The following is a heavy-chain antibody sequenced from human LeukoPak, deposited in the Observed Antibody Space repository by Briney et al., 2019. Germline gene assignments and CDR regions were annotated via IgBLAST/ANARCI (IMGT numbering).Heavy chain of an antibody. V-gene: IGHV5-51*01. CDR3: ARAPRYCSGGSCFPPITFDY. CDR2: IHPGDSGA. D-gene: IGHD2-15*01. J-gene: IGHJ4*02. CDR1: GYSFTTYL. Sequence: RGESLKISCKGSGYSFTTYLIAWVRQMPGKGLEWMGIIHPGDSGARYSPSFQGQVTVSVDRSINTAYLQWSSLKASDTAMYYCARAPRYCSGGSCFPPITFDYWGQGTLVTVSS.